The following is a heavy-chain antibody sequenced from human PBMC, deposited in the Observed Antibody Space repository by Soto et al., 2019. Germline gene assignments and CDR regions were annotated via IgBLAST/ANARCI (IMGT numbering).Heavy chain of an antibody. CDR3: ARGQRFSDWFDL. CDR1: GGSMSSYY. J-gene: IGHJ5*02. CDR2: VYSSGGT. Sequence: PSETLFLTCSVSGGSMSSYYWTWIRQPAGKGLEWIGRVYSSGGTHYNPSLKSRVTISLDTSKNQFSLRLISVTAADTAVYYCARGQRFSDWFDLWGQGTLVTVSS. D-gene: IGHD3-3*01. V-gene: IGHV4-4*07.